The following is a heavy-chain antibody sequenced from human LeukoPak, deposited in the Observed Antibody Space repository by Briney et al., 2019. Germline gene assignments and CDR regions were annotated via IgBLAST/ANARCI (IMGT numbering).Heavy chain of an antibody. Sequence: ASVKVPCKASGYTFTSYGISWVRQAPGQGLEWMGWISAYSGNTHYAQKLQGRVTLTTDTSTSTAYMELRSLRSDDTAVYYCARDWNYVFDIWGQGTMVIVSS. V-gene: IGHV1-18*01. CDR1: GYTFTSYG. J-gene: IGHJ3*02. D-gene: IGHD1-7*01. CDR3: ARDWNYVFDI. CDR2: ISAYSGNT.